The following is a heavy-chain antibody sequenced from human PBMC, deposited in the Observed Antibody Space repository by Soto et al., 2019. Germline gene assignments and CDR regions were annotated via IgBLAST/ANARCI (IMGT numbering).Heavy chain of an antibody. J-gene: IGHJ5*02. CDR3: ARDLNFFDSSGYYDH. CDR1: GYTFVSYG. Sequence: QIQLVQSAAEVKKPGASVKVSCKTSGYTFVSYGISWVRQAPGQGLEWMGWISPYNGNTNFAQRFRGRVTLTTDTSTGIVYMDLGSLKSDDTSVYYCARDLNFFDSSGYYDHWCQGTLITVSS. CDR2: ISPYNGNT. V-gene: IGHV1-18*04. D-gene: IGHD3-22*01.